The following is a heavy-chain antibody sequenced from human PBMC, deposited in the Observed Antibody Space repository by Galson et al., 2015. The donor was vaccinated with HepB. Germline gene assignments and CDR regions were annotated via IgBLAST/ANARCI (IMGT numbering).Heavy chain of an antibody. D-gene: IGHD1-26*01. V-gene: IGHV3-33*01. CDR2: IWYDGSNK. J-gene: IGHJ4*02. CDR3: ERDLKWELPYNQPTQFDY. Sequence: SLRLSCAASGFTFSSYGMHWVRQAPGKGLEWVAVIWYDGSNKYYADSVKGRFTISRDNSKNTLYLQMNSLRAEDTAVYYCERDLKWELPYNQPTQFDYWGQGTLVTVSS. CDR1: GFTFSSYG.